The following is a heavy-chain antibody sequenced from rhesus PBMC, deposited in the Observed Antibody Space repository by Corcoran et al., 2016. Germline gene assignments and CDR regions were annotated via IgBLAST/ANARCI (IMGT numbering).Heavy chain of an antibody. CDR3: ARGGGCSSTYCQYYFDY. J-gene: IGHJ4*01. Sequence: QVQLQESGPGLVKPSETLPLTCAVYGASLSSNYWSWYRQAPGKGREWIGRIYGSGGSTDYNPSLKSRVTISIDTSKNQFSLKLSSVTAADTAVYYCARGGGCSSTYCQYYFDYWGQGVLVTVSS. V-gene: IGHV4S2*01. CDR2: IYGSGGST. CDR1: GASLSSNY. D-gene: IGHD2-15*01.